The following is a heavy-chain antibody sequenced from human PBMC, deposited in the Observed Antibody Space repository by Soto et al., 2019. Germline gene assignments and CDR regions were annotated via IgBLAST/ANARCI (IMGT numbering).Heavy chain of an antibody. CDR3: ARHRSLVRSVDAFDV. J-gene: IGHJ3*01. CDR2: IDPSDSYA. CDR1: GYSFTIYW. Sequence: EVQLVQSGAEVKKPGESLTISCKGSGYSFTIYWISWVRQMPGKGLEWMGRIDPSDSYANYNPSFQGHVTMSTDKSISTAYLQWSSLKASDTAIYYCARHRSLVRSVDAFDVWGQGTMVTVSS. D-gene: IGHD6-13*01. V-gene: IGHV5-10-1*03.